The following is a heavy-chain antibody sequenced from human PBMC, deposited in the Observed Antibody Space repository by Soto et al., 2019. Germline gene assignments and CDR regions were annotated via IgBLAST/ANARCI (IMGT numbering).Heavy chain of an antibody. CDR1: GGSFSGYY. CDR2: INHSGST. V-gene: IGHV4-34*01. D-gene: IGHD1-7*01. CDR3: ARGLSIGITGTTPFDY. Sequence: SETLSLTCAVYGGSFSGYYWSWIRQPPGKGLEWIGEINHSGSTNYNPSLKSRVTISVDTSKNQFSLKLSSVTAADTAVYYCARGLSIGITGTTPFDYWGQGTLVTVPS. J-gene: IGHJ4*02.